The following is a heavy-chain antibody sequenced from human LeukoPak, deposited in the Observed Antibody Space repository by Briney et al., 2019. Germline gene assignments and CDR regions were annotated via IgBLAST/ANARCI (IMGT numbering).Heavy chain of an antibody. CDR3: AKARDSSGWYFDY. CDR1: GFTFSSYA. Sequence: QPGGSLRLSCAASGFTFSSYAMSWARQAPGKGLEWVSAISGSGGSTYYADSVKGRFTISRDNSKNTLYLQMNSLRAEDTAVYYCAKARDSSGWYFDYWGQGTLATVSS. CDR2: ISGSGGST. V-gene: IGHV3-23*01. J-gene: IGHJ4*02. D-gene: IGHD6-19*01.